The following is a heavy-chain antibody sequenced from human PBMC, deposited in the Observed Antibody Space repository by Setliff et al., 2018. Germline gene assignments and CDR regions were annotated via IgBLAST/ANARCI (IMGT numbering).Heavy chain of an antibody. Sequence: PGGSLRLSCAASESTFRTYAMHWVRQAPGKGLEWVAVISYNGSLEFYADSVKGRFTISRDNPRNKVYLQLDSLRVEDTALYYCAKQLSNFVYYFFMDVWGKGTTVT. CDR1: ESTFRTYA. V-gene: IGHV3-30*04. CDR3: AKQLSNFVYYFFMDV. D-gene: IGHD6-13*01. CDR2: ISYNGSLE. J-gene: IGHJ6*03.